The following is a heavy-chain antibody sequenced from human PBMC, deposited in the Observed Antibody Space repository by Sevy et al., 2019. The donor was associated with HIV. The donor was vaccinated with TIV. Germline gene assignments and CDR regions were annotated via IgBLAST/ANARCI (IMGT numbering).Heavy chain of an antibody. Sequence: GGSLRLSCVGPGFTFREYSMNWVRQAPGKGLEWVSYISGSSTTIEHADSVKGRFSISRDNVDNSVFLQMNRLRVEDTAVYYCARSLAAAENWFDPWGQGTLVTVSS. J-gene: IGHJ5*02. CDR3: ARSLAAAENWFDP. V-gene: IGHV3-48*01. CDR1: GFTFREYS. CDR2: ISGSSTTI. D-gene: IGHD6-13*01.